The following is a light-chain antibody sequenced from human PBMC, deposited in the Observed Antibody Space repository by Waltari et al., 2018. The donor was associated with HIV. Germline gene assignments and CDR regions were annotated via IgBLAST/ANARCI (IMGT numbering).Light chain of an antibody. V-gene: IGLV2-23*02. CDR1: SSDVGGYNY. Sequence: QSTLTQPASVSGSPGQSITISCTGTSSDVGGYNYVSWYQQHPGKAPKLMIYDVSKRPSVFSTRFSGSKSGNTASLTISGLQAEDEADYYCCSYAGSITFYVFGTGTKVTVL. CDR2: DVS. CDR3: CSYAGSITFYV. J-gene: IGLJ1*01.